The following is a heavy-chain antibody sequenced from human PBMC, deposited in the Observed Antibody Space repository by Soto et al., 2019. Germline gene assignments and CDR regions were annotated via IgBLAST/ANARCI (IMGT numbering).Heavy chain of an antibody. V-gene: IGHV4-61*01. D-gene: IGHD3-22*01. J-gene: IGHJ6*02. CDR2: IYYSGST. CDR1: GGSVSSGSYY. Sequence: SETLSLTCTVSGGSVSSGSYYWSWIRQPPGKGLEWIGYIYYSGSTNYNPSLKSRVTISVDTSKNQFSLKLSSVTAADTAVYYCARVGGRYYDSSGYYRAYYYGMDVWGQGTTVTSP. CDR3: ARVGGRYYDSSGYYRAYYYGMDV.